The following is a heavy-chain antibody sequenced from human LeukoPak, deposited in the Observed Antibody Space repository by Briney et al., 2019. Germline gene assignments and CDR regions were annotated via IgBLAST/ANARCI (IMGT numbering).Heavy chain of an antibody. CDR3: ANLNVP. J-gene: IGHJ5*02. Sequence: GGSLRLSCTASGLTFSEYAMTWVRQAPGKGLEWVSTITAGGSHTYYPDSVKGRFTISRDNSKNTLYLQMNSLRVEDTAVFYCANLNVPWGQGTLVTVSS. CDR2: ITAGGSHT. CDR1: GLTFSEYA. D-gene: IGHD1-1*01. V-gene: IGHV3-23*01.